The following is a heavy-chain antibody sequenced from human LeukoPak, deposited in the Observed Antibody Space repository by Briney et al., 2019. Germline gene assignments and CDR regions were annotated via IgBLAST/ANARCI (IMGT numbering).Heavy chain of an antibody. V-gene: IGHV4-59*08. Sequence: SETLSLTCTVSGGSISSYYWSWIRQPPGRGLEWIGYIYYSGSTNYNPSLKSRVTISVDTSKKQFSMRLSSVTAADTAVYYCARHSAFGFRSDSPNGMDVWGLGTTVTVSS. J-gene: IGHJ6*02. CDR3: ARHSAFGFRSDSPNGMDV. D-gene: IGHD3-3*01. CDR2: IYYSGST. CDR1: GGSISSYY.